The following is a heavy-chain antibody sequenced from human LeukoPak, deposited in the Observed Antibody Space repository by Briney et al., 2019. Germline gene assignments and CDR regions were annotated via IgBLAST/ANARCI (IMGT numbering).Heavy chain of an antibody. D-gene: IGHD1-1*01. Sequence: PGGSLRLSCAASAFAFRIYPMIWARQAPGKGLEWVSSISADSGTTNYADSAKGRFTVSRDNSKRTLYLQMNSLRAEDTAVYYCATLMYTTGRQGFDSWGREPRVTVSS. J-gene: IGHJ4*02. CDR2: ISADSGTT. CDR3: ATLMYTTGRQGFDS. CDR1: AFAFRIYP. V-gene: IGHV3-23*01.